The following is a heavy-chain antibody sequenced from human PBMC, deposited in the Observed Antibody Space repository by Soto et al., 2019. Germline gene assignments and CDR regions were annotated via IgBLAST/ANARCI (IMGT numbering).Heavy chain of an antibody. D-gene: IGHD2-15*01. Sequence: QVQLVESGGGVVQPGRSLRLSRAASGFTFRSYAMHWVRQAPGKGLECVAVIAYDGSNKFYRDYVKGRFTISRDNSKNTLYLQINSLRYEDTAVYYCARGDREDIAVVIGARPGEYGVDVWGQGTTVTVSS. V-gene: IGHV3-30-3*01. CDR1: GFTFRSYA. J-gene: IGHJ6*02. CDR2: IAYDGSNK. CDR3: ARGDREDIAVVIGARPGEYGVDV.